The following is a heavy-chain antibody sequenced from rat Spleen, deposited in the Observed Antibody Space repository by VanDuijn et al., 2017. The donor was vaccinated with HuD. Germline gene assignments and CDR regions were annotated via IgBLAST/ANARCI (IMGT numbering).Heavy chain of an antibody. V-gene: IGHV5-25*01. D-gene: IGHD4-3*01. CDR3: ASTRHNSGYVWFAY. CDR1: GFAFSDHY. CDR2: ISPSGGDT. Sequence: EVQLVESDGGLVQPGRSLKLSCAASGFAFSDHYVAWVRQGPTKGLEWVATISPSGGDTYYRDSMKGRFTSSRDNAKSTLYLQMDSLKSEDTATYYCASTRHNSGYVWFAYWGQGTLVTVSS. J-gene: IGHJ3*01.